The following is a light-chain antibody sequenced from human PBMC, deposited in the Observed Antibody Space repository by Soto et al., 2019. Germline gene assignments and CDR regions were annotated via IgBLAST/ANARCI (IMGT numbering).Light chain of an antibody. CDR1: QSLSRN. Sequence: EIVMTQSPATLSVSPGASAALSCRASQSLSRNLAWYQHKPGQAPRLLIYGASTRVPGIPARFSASGSGTEFTLTISSLQPEDFAVYYCQQYNNWPPVRTFGQGTKVEIK. CDR3: QQYNNWPPVRT. CDR2: GAS. J-gene: IGKJ1*01. V-gene: IGKV3-15*01.